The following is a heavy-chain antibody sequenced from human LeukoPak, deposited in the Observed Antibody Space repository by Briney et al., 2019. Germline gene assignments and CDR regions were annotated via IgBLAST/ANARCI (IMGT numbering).Heavy chain of an antibody. CDR3: ARGRTITIFGVVIIAY. Sequence: GASVKVSCKASGYTFTGYYMHWVRQAPGQGLEWMGWINPNSAGTNYAQKFQGRVTMTRDTSISTAYMELSRLRSDDTAVYYCARGRTITIFGVVIIAYWGQGTLVTVSS. V-gene: IGHV1-2*02. J-gene: IGHJ4*02. CDR2: INPNSAGT. CDR1: GYTFTGYY. D-gene: IGHD3-3*01.